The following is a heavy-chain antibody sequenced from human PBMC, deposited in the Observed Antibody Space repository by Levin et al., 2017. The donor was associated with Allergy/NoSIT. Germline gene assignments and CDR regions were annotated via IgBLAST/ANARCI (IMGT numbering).Heavy chain of an antibody. D-gene: IGHD3-9*01. J-gene: IGHJ5*02. CDR3: AREGSQWRYFDSMGHNWFDP. V-gene: IGHV1-46*01. CDR1: GYTFTSYY. Sequence: ASVKVSCKASGYTFTSYYMHWVRQAPGQGLEWMGIINPSGGSTSYAQKFQGRVTMTRDTSTSTVYMELSSLRSEDTAVYYCAREGSQWRYFDSMGHNWFDPWGQGTLVTVSS. CDR2: INPSGGST.